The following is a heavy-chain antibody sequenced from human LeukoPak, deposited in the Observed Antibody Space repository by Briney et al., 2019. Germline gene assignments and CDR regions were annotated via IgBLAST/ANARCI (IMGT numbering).Heavy chain of an antibody. CDR3: ARDRRQLWLLGGRASDAFDI. CDR2: IYTSGST. J-gene: IGHJ3*02. V-gene: IGHV4-61*02. D-gene: IGHD5-18*01. CDR1: GGSISSGSYY. Sequence: SETLSLTCTVSGGSISSGSYYWSWIRQPAGKGLEWIGRIYTSGSTNYNPSLKSRVTISVDTSKNQFSLKLSSVTAADTAVYYCARDRRQLWLLGGRASDAFDIWGQGTMVTVSS.